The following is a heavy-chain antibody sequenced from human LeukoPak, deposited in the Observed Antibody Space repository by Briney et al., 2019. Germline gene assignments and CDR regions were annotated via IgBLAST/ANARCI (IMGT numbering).Heavy chain of an antibody. CDR2: INPSGGST. CDR3: ARGPGGGVIVHFDY. CDR1: GYTFTSYY. D-gene: IGHD3-16*02. J-gene: IGHJ4*02. V-gene: IGHV1-46*01. Sequence: ASVKVSCKASGYTFTSYYMHWVRQAPGQGLEWMGIINPSGGSTSYAQKFQGRVTMTRDTSISTAYMELSRLRSDDTAVYYCARGPGGGVIVHFDYWGQGTLVTVSS.